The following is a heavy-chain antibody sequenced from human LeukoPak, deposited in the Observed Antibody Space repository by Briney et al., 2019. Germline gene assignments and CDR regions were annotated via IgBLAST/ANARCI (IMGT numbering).Heavy chain of an antibody. CDR3: ARDGGYSYGYVRLSY. D-gene: IGHD5-18*01. J-gene: IGHJ4*02. V-gene: IGHV4-34*01. Sequence: PSETLSLTCAVYGGSFSGYYWSWIRQPPGKGLEWIGEINHSGSTNYNPSLKSRVTISVDTSKNLFSLKLSSVTAADTAVYYCARDGGYSYGYVRLSYWGQGTLVTVSS. CDR1: GGSFSGYY. CDR2: INHSGST.